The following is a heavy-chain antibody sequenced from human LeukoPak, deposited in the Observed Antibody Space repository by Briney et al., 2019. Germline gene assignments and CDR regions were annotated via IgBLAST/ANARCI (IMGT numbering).Heavy chain of an antibody. CDR1: GYTSTNYY. CDR2: INPSGGRT. D-gene: IGHD1-26*01. J-gene: IGHJ5*02. CDR3: ARGGVGATTYVWFDP. Sequence: ASVKVSCKASGYTSTNYYIHWVRQAPGQGLECMGIINPSGGRTSYAQKFQGRVTMTRDMSTSTVYMELSSLRSEDTAVYYCARGGVGATTYVWFDPWGQGTLVTVSS. V-gene: IGHV1-46*01.